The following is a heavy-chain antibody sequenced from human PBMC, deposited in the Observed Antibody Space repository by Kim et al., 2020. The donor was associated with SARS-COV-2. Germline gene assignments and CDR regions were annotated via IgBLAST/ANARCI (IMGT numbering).Heavy chain of an antibody. Sequence: SETLSLTCTVSGGSISSGGYYWSRLRQHPGKGLEGIGYNYCSGSTYYTPSLKCRVTISVDTSKNQISLKLSSVTAADTAGYYCASTYDSSSLLDYWGQGTLVTVSP. D-gene: IGHD6-6*01. J-gene: IGHJ4*02. V-gene: IGHV4-31*03. CDR2: NYCSGST. CDR3: ASTYDSSSLLDY. CDR1: GGSISSGGYY.